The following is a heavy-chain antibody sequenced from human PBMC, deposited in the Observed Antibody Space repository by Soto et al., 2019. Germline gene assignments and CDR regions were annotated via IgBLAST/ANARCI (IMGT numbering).Heavy chain of an antibody. CDR1: GGSISSYY. CDR2: IYYSGST. CDR3: AKEREYNWNPLDY. V-gene: IGHV4-59*12. Sequence: SETLSLTCTVSGGSISSYYWSWIRQPPGKGLEWIGYIYYSGSTNYNPSLKSRVTISRDNSKNTLYLQMNSLRAEDTAVYYCAKEREYNWNPLDYWGQGTLVTVSS. J-gene: IGHJ4*02. D-gene: IGHD1-20*01.